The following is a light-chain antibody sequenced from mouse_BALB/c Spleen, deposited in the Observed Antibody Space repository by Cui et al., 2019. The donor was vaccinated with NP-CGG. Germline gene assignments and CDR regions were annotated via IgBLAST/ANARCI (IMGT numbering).Light chain of an antibody. Sequence: QAVVTQESALTTSPGETVTFTCRSSTVAVTTSNYANWVQEKPDHLFTGLIGGTNNRVPGVPARFSGSLIGDKAALTITGAQTEDEAIYFCALWYSNHWVFGGGTKLTVL. CDR1: TVAVTTSNY. CDR2: GTN. J-gene: IGLJ1*01. V-gene: IGLV1*01. CDR3: ALWYSNHWV.